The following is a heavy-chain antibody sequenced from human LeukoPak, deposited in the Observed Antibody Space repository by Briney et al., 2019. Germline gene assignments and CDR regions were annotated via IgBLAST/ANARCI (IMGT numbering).Heavy chain of an antibody. J-gene: IGHJ4*02. D-gene: IGHD4-17*01. V-gene: IGHV3-23*01. CDR2: IFNSGTST. CDR3: AKDMYGDFGGVDY. Sequence: PGGSLRLSCAASGFTFSTYAMTWVRQAPGKWLEWDSVIFNSGTSTYYADSVKGRFTISRDNSKDTLHLQMSSLRAEDTAVYYCAKDMYGDFGGVDYWGQGTLVTVSS. CDR1: GFTFSTYA.